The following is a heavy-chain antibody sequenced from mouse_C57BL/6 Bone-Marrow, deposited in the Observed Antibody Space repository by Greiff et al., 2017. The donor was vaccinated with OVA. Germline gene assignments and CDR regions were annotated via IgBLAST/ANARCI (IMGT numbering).Heavy chain of an antibody. D-gene: IGHD1-1*01. Sequence: QVQLQQSGAELVRPGASVTLSCKASGYTFTDYEMHWVKQTPVHGLEWIGAIDPETGGTAYNQKFKGKAILTADKSSSTAYMELRSLTSEDSAVYYCTRYGYYGSRDAMDYWGQGTSVTVSS. CDR3: TRYGYYGSRDAMDY. V-gene: IGHV1-15*01. CDR2: IDPETGGT. CDR1: GYTFTDYE. J-gene: IGHJ4*01.